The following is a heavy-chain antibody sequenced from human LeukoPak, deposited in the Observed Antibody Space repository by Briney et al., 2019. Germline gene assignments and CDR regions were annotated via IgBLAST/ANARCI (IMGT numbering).Heavy chain of an antibody. D-gene: IGHD4-17*01. CDR1: GFTFSSYS. V-gene: IGHV3-21*01. Sequence: GGSLRLSXAASGFTFSSYSMNWVRQPPGKGLEWVSSISSSSSYIYYADSVKGRFTISRDNAKNSLYLQMNSLRAEDTAVYYCAKYQTTVTEFDYWGQGTLVTVSS. CDR3: AKYQTTVTEFDY. CDR2: ISSSSSYI. J-gene: IGHJ4*02.